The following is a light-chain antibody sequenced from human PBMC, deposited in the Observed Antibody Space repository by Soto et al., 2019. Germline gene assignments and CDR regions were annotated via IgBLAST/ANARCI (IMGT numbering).Light chain of an antibody. Sequence: DVQMTQSPSSLSAILGDRVTITCRASQGIAPYLAWFQQKPGKVPKLLIYATSTLQSGVPSRFSGSGSGTDFTLTINSLQPEDVGTYYCQKYNSAPLTFGGGTKVEIK. CDR2: ATS. J-gene: IGKJ4*01. CDR3: QKYNSAPLT. V-gene: IGKV1-27*01. CDR1: QGIAPY.